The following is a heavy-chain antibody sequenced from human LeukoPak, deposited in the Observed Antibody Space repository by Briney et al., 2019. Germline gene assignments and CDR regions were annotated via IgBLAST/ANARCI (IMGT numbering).Heavy chain of an antibody. D-gene: IGHD6-13*01. Sequence: GASVKVSCKASGYTFTSYGISWVRQAPGQGLEWMGWISAYNGNTNYAQKLQGRVTMTTDTSTSTAYMELRSLRSDDTAVYYCARTGPSIAAAGLADYWDQGTLVTVSS. CDR3: ARTGPSIAAAGLADY. J-gene: IGHJ4*02. CDR2: ISAYNGNT. V-gene: IGHV1-18*01. CDR1: GYTFTSYG.